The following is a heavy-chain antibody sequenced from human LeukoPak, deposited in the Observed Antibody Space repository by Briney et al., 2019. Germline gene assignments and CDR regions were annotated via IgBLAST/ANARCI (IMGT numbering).Heavy chain of an antibody. CDR2: INPNSGGT. CDR3: ARDLPLWFGELFTNY. J-gene: IGHJ4*02. CDR1: GYTFTGYY. V-gene: IGHV1-2*02. D-gene: IGHD3-10*01. Sequence: ASVKVSCKASGYTFTGYYMHWVRQAPGQGLEWMGWINPNSGGTNYAQKFQGRVTMTRDTSISTAYMELSRLRSDDTAVYYCARDLPLWFGELFTNYWGQGNLVTVSS.